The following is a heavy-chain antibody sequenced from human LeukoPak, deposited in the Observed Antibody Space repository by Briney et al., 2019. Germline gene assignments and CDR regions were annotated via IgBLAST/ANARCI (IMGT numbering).Heavy chain of an antibody. J-gene: IGHJ4*02. CDR2: VYFSGTT. Sequence: PSETLSLTCTVSGGSIRSATYYWGWIRQPPGKGLEWIGNVYFSGTTSYNPSLRSRVTISVDTSKNQFSLKVNSVTAADTAVYYCASSYYYDSSGYRHFDYWGQGTLVTVSS. D-gene: IGHD3-22*01. CDR1: GGSIRSATYY. CDR3: ASSYYYDSSGYRHFDY. V-gene: IGHV4-39*01.